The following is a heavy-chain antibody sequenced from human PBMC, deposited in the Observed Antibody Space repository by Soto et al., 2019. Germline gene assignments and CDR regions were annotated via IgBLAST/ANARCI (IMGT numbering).Heavy chain of an antibody. V-gene: IGHV1-2*04. D-gene: IGHD5-12*01. CDR3: AREVAALYYYGMDV. Sequence: VASVKVSCKASGYTFTGYYMHWVRQAPGQGLEWMGWINPNSGGTNYAQKFQGWVTMTRDTSISTAYMELSRLRSDDTAVYYCAREVAALYYYGMDVWGQGTTVTVSS. CDR2: INPNSGGT. J-gene: IGHJ6*02. CDR1: GYTFTGYY.